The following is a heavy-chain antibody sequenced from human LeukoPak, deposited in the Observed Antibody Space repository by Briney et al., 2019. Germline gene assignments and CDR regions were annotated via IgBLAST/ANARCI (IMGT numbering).Heavy chain of an antibody. CDR3: GIQVGGPTFH. CDR2: VYYNGIT. D-gene: IGHD3-16*01. Sequence: PSETLSLTCTVDGVSITSYFWSWVRQPPGKGPEWVGYVYYNGITNYNPSLKSRVSISLATSKNQFSLDRSSLSGAEMTVYYWGIQVGGPTFHWGQGTLVTVSS. V-gene: IGHV4-59*01. J-gene: IGHJ4*02. CDR1: GVSITSYF.